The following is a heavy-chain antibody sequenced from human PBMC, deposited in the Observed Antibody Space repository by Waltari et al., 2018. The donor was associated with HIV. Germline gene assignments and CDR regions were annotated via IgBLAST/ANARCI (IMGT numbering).Heavy chain of an antibody. J-gene: IGHJ4*02. Sequence: QVQLVQSGAEVKKPGSSVKVSCKASGGTFSSYAISWGLQAPGQGLEWMGGIIPIFGKANYAQKFQGRVTITADESTSTAYMELSSLRSEDTAMYYCARAPRAMVRGVALGFDYWGQGTLVTVSS. D-gene: IGHD3-10*01. V-gene: IGHV1-69*01. CDR3: ARAPRAMVRGVALGFDY. CDR1: GGTFSSYA. CDR2: IIPIFGKA.